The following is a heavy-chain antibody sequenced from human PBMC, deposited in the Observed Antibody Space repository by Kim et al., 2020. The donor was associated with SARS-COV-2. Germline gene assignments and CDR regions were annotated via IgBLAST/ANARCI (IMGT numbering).Heavy chain of an antibody. CDR1: GFTFSTYA. CDR2: ISGSGGST. J-gene: IGHJ4*02. CDR3: ARTRSCSGTSCYVDF. V-gene: IGHV3-23*01. Sequence: GGSLRLSCAASGFTFSTYAMSWVRQAPGKGLEWVSGISGSGGSTYYADSARGRFTISRDNSKNTLFLQMSSLTADDTAVYYCARTRSCSGTSCYVDFWGQGTLVTVSS. D-gene: IGHD2-2*01.